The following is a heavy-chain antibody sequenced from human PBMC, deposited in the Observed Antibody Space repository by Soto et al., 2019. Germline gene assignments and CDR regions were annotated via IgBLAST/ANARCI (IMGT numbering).Heavy chain of an antibody. CDR2: ISYDGSNK. CDR3: AKDLRYYYGMDV. J-gene: IGHJ6*02. Sequence: GGSLRLSCAASGFTFGSYGMHWFRQAPGKGLEWVAVISYDGSNKYYADSVKGRFTISRDNSKNTLYLQMNSLRAEDTAVYYCAKDLRYYYGMDVWGQGTTVTVSS. D-gene: IGHD4-17*01. CDR1: GFTFGSYG. V-gene: IGHV3-30*18.